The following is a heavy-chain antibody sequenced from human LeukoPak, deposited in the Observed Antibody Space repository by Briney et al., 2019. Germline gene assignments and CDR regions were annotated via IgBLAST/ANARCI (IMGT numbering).Heavy chain of an antibody. CDR2: LSSDGSNK. J-gene: IGHJ4*02. V-gene: IGHV3-30-3*01. CDR1: GFTFSSYS. D-gene: IGHD7-27*01. Sequence: GRSLRLSCAASGFTFSSYSMHWVRQAPGKGLEWVAVLSSDGSNKYYADPVKGRFTISRDNSKNTLSLQMNSLRAEDTAVYYCASSPLGMGRDYWGQGTLVTVSS. CDR3: ASSPLGMGRDY.